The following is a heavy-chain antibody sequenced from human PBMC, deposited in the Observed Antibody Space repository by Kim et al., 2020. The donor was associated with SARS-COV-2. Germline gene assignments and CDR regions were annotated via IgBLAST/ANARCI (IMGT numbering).Heavy chain of an antibody. CDR2: IYYSGST. Sequence: SETLSLTCTVSGGSVSSGSYYWSWIRQPPGKGLEWIGYIYYSGSTNYNPSLKSRVTISVDTSKNQFSLKLSSVTAADTAVYYCARDEYSSSSPGYYYGMDVWGQGTTVTVSS. V-gene: IGHV4-61*01. D-gene: IGHD6-6*01. J-gene: IGHJ6*02. CDR1: GGSVSSGSYY. CDR3: ARDEYSSSSPGYYYGMDV.